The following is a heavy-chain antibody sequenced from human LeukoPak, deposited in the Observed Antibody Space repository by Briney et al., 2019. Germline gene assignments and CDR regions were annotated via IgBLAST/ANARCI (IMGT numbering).Heavy chain of an antibody. V-gene: IGHV1-69*13. CDR3: ATHRASWIQLWSWFDP. CDR2: IIPIFGTA. J-gene: IGHJ5*02. CDR1: GGTFSSYA. Sequence: SVKVSCKASGGTFSSYAISWVRQAPGQGLEWMGGIIPIFGTANYAQKFQGRVTITADESTSTAYMELSSLRSEDTAVYYCATHRASWIQLWSWFDPWGQGTLVTVSS. D-gene: IGHD5-18*01.